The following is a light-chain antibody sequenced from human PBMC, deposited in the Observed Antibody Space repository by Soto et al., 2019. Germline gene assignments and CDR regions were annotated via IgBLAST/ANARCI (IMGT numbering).Light chain of an antibody. CDR2: GAS. CDR3: QHYNDWPPTWT. Sequence: EIVMTQSPATLSVSPGERATLSCRASQSVSSKLAWYQQKPGQAPRVLIHGASTRATGIPARFSGSGSGTDFMLTISSLQAEDFAVYYCQHYNDWPPTWTLGQGTRVEIK. J-gene: IGKJ1*01. CDR1: QSVSSK. V-gene: IGKV3-15*01.